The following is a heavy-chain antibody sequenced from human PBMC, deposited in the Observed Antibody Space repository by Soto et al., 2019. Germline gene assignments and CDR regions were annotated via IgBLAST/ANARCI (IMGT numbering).Heavy chain of an antibody. CDR3: AREDSNGWSGESLDV. Sequence: SETLSLTCAVVGDSLRGQSWNWIRQSPGKGLEWIGELDQSGGTNYNPSLKSRAIISDDTSKNQFSLTLTSVTAADTAVYYCAREDSNGWSGESLDVWGQGTPVTVSS. CDR2: LDQSGGT. J-gene: IGHJ6*02. CDR1: GDSLRGQS. D-gene: IGHD6-19*01. V-gene: IGHV4-34*01.